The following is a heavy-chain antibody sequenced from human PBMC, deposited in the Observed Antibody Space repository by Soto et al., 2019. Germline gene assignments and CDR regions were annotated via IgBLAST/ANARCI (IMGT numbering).Heavy chain of an antibody. D-gene: IGHD2-15*01. CDR1: GDSVSSNSAA. V-gene: IGHV6-1*01. CDR3: ARDWDAVVAARPYYFYYRMEV. Sequence: SQTLSLTCAVSGDSVSSNSAAWNWISQSPSTGLEWLGRTYYRSKWYNDYAVSVKSRITINPDTSKNQFSLQLNSVTPEDTAVYFSARDWDAVVAARPYYFYYRMEVWGQGTTVIVSS. CDR2: TYYRSKWYN. J-gene: IGHJ6*02.